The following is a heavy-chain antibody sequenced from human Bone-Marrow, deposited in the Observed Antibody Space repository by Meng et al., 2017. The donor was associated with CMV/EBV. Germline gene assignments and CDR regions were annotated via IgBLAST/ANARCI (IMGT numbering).Heavy chain of an antibody. CDR2: VNIDGSRT. CDR1: RFTFSSYW. Sequence: SCEASRFTFSSYWMTWVRQAPGKGLVWVSRVNIDGSRTIYADSVKGRFTISRDNAKNTLYLQMNSLTAEDTAVYYCAATSYSTSWYEYWGQGTLVTVSS. V-gene: IGHV3-74*01. D-gene: IGHD2-2*01. CDR3: AATSYSTSWYEY. J-gene: IGHJ4*02.